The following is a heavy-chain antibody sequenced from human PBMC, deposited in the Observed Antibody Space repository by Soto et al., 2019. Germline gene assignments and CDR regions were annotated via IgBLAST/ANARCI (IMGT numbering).Heavy chain of an antibody. CDR2: IYYTGIT. CDR1: GGSVSSGVYY. CDR3: ARGQAFWTGYYRMSYYFDY. V-gene: IGHV4-61*08. J-gene: IGHJ4*02. Sequence: SETLSLICTVSGGSVSSGVYYWIWIRQPPGKGLDWIGYIYYTGITNYNPSLKSRVTISVDTPKNQFSLKLSSVTAADTAVYYSARGQAFWTGYYRMSYYFDYWGQGTLVTVSS. D-gene: IGHD3-3*01.